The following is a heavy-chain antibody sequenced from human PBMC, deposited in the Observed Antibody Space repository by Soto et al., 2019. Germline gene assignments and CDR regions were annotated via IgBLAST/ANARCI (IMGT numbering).Heavy chain of an antibody. CDR3: ARGNDWKSSTFDI. D-gene: IGHD2-21*01. CDR2: VYYSGST. CDR1: GGSLTDYY. J-gene: IGHJ3*02. V-gene: IGHV4-59*01. Sequence: QVQLQESGPGLVKPSETLSLTCTVSGGSLTDYYWNWIRQPPGKGLEWIGYVYYSGSTNYNPSLKRRVTISVDTSKNQFSLKLSSVTAADTAVYYCARGNDWKSSTFDIWGQGTMVSVSS.